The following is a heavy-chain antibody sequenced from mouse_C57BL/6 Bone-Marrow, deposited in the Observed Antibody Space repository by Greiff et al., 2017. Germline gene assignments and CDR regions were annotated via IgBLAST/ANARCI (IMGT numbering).Heavy chain of an antibody. Sequence: EVKLVESGGGLVKPGGSLKLSCAASGFTFSSYAMSWVRQTPEKRLEWVATISDGGSYTYYPDNVKGRFTISRDNAKNNLYLQMSHLKSEDTAMYYCARDRYYYGSSTYYFDYWGQGTTLTVSS. V-gene: IGHV5-4*01. CDR1: GFTFSSYA. CDR3: ARDRYYYGSSTYYFDY. J-gene: IGHJ2*01. CDR2: ISDGGSYT. D-gene: IGHD1-1*01.